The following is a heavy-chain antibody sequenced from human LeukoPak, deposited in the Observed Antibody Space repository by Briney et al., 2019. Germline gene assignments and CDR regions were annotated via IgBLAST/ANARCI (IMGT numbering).Heavy chain of an antibody. CDR1: GGSINSYY. J-gene: IGHJ4*02. CDR2: IFYSGST. Sequence: SETLSLICTVSGGSINSYYWSWIRQPPGKGLEWIGYIFYSGSTNYNPSLKSRVTISVDTSENQFSPKLSSVTAADTAVYYCARVHGFWQYYFDYWGQGTLVTVPS. D-gene: IGHD3/OR15-3a*01. V-gene: IGHV4-59*01. CDR3: ARVHGFWQYYFDY.